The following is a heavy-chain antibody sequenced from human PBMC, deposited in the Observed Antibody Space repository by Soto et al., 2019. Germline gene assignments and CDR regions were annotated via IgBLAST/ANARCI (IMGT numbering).Heavy chain of an antibody. CDR2: ISYDGSNK. CDR3: AKVISITMIVVVNGMDV. V-gene: IGHV3-30*18. J-gene: IGHJ6*02. Sequence: GGSLRLSCAASGFTFSSYGMHWVRQAPGKGLEWVAVISYDGSNKYYADSVKGRFTISRDNSKNTLYLQMNSLRAEDTAVYYCAKVISITMIVVVNGMDVWGQGTTVTVSS. D-gene: IGHD3-22*01. CDR1: GFTFSSYG.